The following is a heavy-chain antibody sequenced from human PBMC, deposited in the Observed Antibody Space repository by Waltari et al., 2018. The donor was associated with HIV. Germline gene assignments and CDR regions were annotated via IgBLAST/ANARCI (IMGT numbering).Heavy chain of an antibody. Sequence: QVQLVQSGAEVKEPGASVTVSCKAFGYNFTSYDIGWVRPATRPGVEWMGWMNPAGGKTGYSSRFGGRVTMTRDVSKKTAYLELTQVRHEDTAIYYCARYCSGGDCPPQEKGEESAYDGGDHWGQGTLITVTS. CDR2: MNPAGGKT. CDR1: GYNFTSYD. V-gene: IGHV1-8*01. J-gene: IGHJ4*02. CDR3: ARYCSGGDCPPQEKGEESAYDGGDH. D-gene: IGHD2-8*02.